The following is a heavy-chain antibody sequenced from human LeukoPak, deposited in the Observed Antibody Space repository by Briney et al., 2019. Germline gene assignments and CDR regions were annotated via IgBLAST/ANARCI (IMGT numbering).Heavy chain of an antibody. Sequence: PGGSLRLSCAASGFTFSSYAMSWVRQAPGKGLEWVSAISGSGGSTYYADSVKGRFTISRDNSKNTLYLQMNSLRTEDTAVYYCAKARGSMVDYYYYGMDVWGQGTTVTVSS. CDR1: GFTFSSYA. D-gene: IGHD3-10*01. CDR2: ISGSGGST. V-gene: IGHV3-23*01. CDR3: AKARGSMVDYYYYGMDV. J-gene: IGHJ6*02.